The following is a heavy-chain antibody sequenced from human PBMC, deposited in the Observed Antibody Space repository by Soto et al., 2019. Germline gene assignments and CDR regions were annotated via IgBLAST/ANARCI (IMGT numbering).Heavy chain of an antibody. CDR3: AKDCLWFGESPLDY. J-gene: IGHJ4*02. V-gene: IGHV3-30*18. D-gene: IGHD3-10*01. Sequence: GGSLRLSCAASGFTFSSYGMHWVRQAPGKGLEWVAVISYDGSNKYYADSVKGRFTISRDNSKNTLYLQMNSLRAEDTAVYYCAKDCLWFGESPLDYWGQGTLVTVSS. CDR1: GFTFSSYG. CDR2: ISYDGSNK.